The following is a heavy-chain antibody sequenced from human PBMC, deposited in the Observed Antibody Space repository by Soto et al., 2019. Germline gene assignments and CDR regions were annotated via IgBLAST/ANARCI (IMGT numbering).Heavy chain of an antibody. V-gene: IGHV1-18*04. Sequence: ASVKVSCKASCYTFTSYGISWVRHAPGQGLEWMGWISAYNGNTNYAQKLQGRVTMTTDTSTSTAYMELRSLRSDDTAVYYCARDREYGGNSGGAAFDIWGQGTMVTVSS. J-gene: IGHJ3*02. CDR1: CYTFTSYG. CDR2: ISAYNGNT. CDR3: ARDREYGGNSGGAAFDI. D-gene: IGHD2-21*02.